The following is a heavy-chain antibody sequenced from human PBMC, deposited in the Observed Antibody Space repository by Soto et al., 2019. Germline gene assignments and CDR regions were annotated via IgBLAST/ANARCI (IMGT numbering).Heavy chain of an antibody. CDR3: ARVYRLGAGSSYGMDV. D-gene: IGHD1-26*01. Sequence: QAQLVQSGAEVKKPGASVKVSCKASGYNFSSHGISWVRQAPGQGLEWMGRISAHNGNTDYEQRLQGRVTMTTDTSTSTVYMELRSLRSDDAAGYYCARVYRLGAGSSYGMDVWGQGTTVTVSS. CDR2: ISAHNGNT. CDR1: GYNFSSHG. V-gene: IGHV1-18*01. J-gene: IGHJ6*02.